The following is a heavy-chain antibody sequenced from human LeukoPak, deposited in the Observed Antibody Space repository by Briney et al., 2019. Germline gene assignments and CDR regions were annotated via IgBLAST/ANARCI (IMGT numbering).Heavy chain of an antibody. CDR2: IRASDDTT. Sequence: GGSLRLSCVVFGFTFSTSAMSWVRQAPGKGLEWVSGIRASDDTTYYVNSVRGRFTVSRDNSKNTLYLQMSSLRVEDTAVYYCRFYTSGSDYWGQGTLVTVSS. J-gene: IGHJ4*02. V-gene: IGHV3-23*01. CDR3: RFYTSGSDY. CDR1: GFTFSTSA. D-gene: IGHD3-22*01.